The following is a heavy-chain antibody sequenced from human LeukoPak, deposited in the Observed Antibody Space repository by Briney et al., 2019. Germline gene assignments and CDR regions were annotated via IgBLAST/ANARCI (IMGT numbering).Heavy chain of an antibody. CDR1: GFTFSSYS. Sequence: GGSLRLSCAASGFTFSSYSMNWVRQAPGKGLEWVSSISSSSSYTYYADSVKGRLTISRDNAKNSLYLQMNSLRAEDTAVYYCARDVDIVATIVADVWGQGTLVTVSS. CDR2: ISSSSSYT. J-gene: IGHJ4*02. D-gene: IGHD5-12*01. CDR3: ARDVDIVATIVADV. V-gene: IGHV3-21*01.